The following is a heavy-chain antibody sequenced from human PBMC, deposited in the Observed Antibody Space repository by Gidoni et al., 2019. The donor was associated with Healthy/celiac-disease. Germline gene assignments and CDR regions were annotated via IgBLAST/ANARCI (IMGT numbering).Heavy chain of an antibody. Sequence: EVQLLESGGGLVQPGGSLRLSCAASGCTFISHAMSCVRQAPGKGLEGVSASSGSRGSTYYAVSVKGRFTISRDNSKNTLYLQMNSLRAEDTAVDYCAKGPGYDFWSGYYPFDYWGQGTLVTVSS. CDR3: AKGPGYDFWSGYYPFDY. D-gene: IGHD3-3*01. CDR1: GCTFISHA. J-gene: IGHJ4*02. CDR2: SSGSRGST. V-gene: IGHV3-23*01.